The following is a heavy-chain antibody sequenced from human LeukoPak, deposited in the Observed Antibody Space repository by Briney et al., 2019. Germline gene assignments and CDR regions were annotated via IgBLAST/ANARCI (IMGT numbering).Heavy chain of an antibody. V-gene: IGHV3-15*01. Sequence: KPGGSLRLSCAASGFTFSNAWMSWVRQAPGKGLEWVGRIKSKTDGGTTDYAAPVKGRFTISRDDSKNTLYLQMNSLKTEDTAVYYCTTLGSGYEIGPYYYYGMDVWGKGTTVTVSS. CDR2: IKSKTDGGTT. D-gene: IGHD5-12*01. CDR3: TTLGSGYEIGPYYYYGMDV. J-gene: IGHJ6*04. CDR1: GFTFSNAW.